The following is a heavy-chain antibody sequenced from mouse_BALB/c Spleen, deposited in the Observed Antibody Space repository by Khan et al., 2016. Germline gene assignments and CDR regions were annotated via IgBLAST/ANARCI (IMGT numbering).Heavy chain of an antibody. J-gene: IGHJ4*01. CDR2: IAPGSGST. Sequence: DLVKPGASVKLSCKASGYTFTSYWINWIKQRPGQGLEWIGRIAPGSGSTYYNEMFKGKATLTVDTSSRPAYIQLSSLSSEDSAVYFCAREGTVPLMDYWGQGTSVTVSS. D-gene: IGHD1-1*01. CDR1: GYTFTSYW. CDR3: AREGTVPLMDY. V-gene: IGHV1S41*01.